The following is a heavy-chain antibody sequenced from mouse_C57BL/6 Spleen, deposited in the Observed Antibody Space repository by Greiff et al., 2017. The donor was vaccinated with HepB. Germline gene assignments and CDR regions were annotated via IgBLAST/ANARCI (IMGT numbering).Heavy chain of an antibody. Sequence: EVKLVESEGGLVQPGSSMKLSCTASGFTFSDYYMAWVRQVPEKGLEWVANINYDGSSTYYLDSLKSRFIISRDNAKNILYLQMSSLKSEDTATYYCARYGSSYWYFDVWGTGTTVTVSS. J-gene: IGHJ1*03. CDR1: GFTFSDYY. V-gene: IGHV5-16*01. CDR2: INYDGSST. CDR3: ARYGSSYWYFDV. D-gene: IGHD1-1*01.